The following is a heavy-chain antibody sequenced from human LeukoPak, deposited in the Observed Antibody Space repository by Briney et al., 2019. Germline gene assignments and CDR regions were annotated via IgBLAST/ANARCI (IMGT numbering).Heavy chain of an antibody. Sequence: SETLSLTCTVSGGSISSRSYYWGWIRQPPGKGLEWIGCIYYSGSTSYNPSLKSRVTISADTSKNQFSLKLSSVTAADTAVYYCARQFGSFVPYGGDPDRLGYWGQGTLVTVSS. V-gene: IGHV4-39*01. J-gene: IGHJ4*02. CDR1: GGSISSRSYY. D-gene: IGHD4-23*01. CDR2: IYYSGST. CDR3: ARQFGSFVPYGGDPDRLGY.